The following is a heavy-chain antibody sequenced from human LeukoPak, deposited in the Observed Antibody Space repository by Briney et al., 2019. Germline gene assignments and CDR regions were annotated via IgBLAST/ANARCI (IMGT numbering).Heavy chain of an antibody. Sequence: GGSLRLSCTASGFTFGDYAMSWIRQAPGKGLEWVGFIRSKAYGETADYAASVKGRFTISRDDSKAIAYLQMNSLKTEDTAVYYCAKDFWSGLDYWGQGTLVTVSS. CDR1: GFTFGDYA. J-gene: IGHJ4*02. V-gene: IGHV3-49*03. CDR2: IRSKAYGETA. D-gene: IGHD3-3*01. CDR3: AKDFWSGLDY.